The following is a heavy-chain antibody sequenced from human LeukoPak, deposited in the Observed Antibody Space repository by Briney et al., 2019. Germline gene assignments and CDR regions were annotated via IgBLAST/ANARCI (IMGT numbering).Heavy chain of an antibody. CDR3: ARDKESSGWYLTPYYYGMDV. Sequence: GGALRLSCAASGFPLSDYYMTWIRQAPGKGLEGISYIGSSSTYTHYADSVKGRFTISRDNAKNSLYLQMNSLRAEDTAVYYCARDKESSGWYLTPYYYGMDVWGKGTTVTVSS. V-gene: IGHV3-11*06. J-gene: IGHJ6*04. CDR2: IGSSSTYT. D-gene: IGHD6-13*01. CDR1: GFPLSDYY.